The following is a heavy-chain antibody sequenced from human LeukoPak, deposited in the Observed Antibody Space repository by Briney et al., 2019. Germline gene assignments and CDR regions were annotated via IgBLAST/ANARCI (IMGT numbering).Heavy chain of an antibody. Sequence: PSETLSLTCAVSGGSMSSSNWWSWVRQPPGKGREWIGEIYRRGSTNYNPSLKSRVTISVDKSKNQFSLTLSSVTAADTAVYYCARVGEDPDYYDSSGYGHFDYWGQGTLVTVSS. V-gene: IGHV4-4*02. CDR1: GGSMSSSNW. J-gene: IGHJ4*02. CDR3: ARVGEDPDYYDSSGYGHFDY. CDR2: IYRRGST. D-gene: IGHD3-22*01.